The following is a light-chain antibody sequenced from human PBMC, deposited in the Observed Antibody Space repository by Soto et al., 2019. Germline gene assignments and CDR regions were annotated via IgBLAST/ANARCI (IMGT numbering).Light chain of an antibody. CDR3: CSYAASTTYV. CDR1: SSDVGSYNL. Sequence: QSALTQPASVSGSPGQSITISCTGTSSDVGSYNLVSWYQHYPGTAPKLMIYEVDKRPPGVSNRFSASKSGNTASLTVSGLHTEDEADYYCCSYAASTTYVFGTGTKVTVL. J-gene: IGLJ1*01. V-gene: IGLV2-23*02. CDR2: EVD.